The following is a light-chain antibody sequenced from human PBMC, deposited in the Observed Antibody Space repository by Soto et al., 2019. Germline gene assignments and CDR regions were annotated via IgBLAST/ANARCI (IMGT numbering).Light chain of an antibody. CDR1: SSDIGSNNY. Sequence: QSALTQPASVSGSPGQSITISCTGTSSDIGSNNYVSWFQQRPGKAPTLIIYEVSNRPSGVSNHFSASKSGNTASLTISGLLPEDEAEYYCSSYTATPRLFGGGTKLTVL. CDR2: EVS. CDR3: SSYTATPRL. V-gene: IGLV2-14*01. J-gene: IGLJ3*02.